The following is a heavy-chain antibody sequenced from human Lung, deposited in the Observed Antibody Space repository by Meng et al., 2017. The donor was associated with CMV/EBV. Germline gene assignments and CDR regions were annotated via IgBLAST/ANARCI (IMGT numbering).Heavy chain of an antibody. J-gene: IGHJ4*02. V-gene: IGHV4-34*01. CDR3: ARGFLSFVRVFDY. CDR2: INHSGST. CDR1: GGSFSGYY. D-gene: IGHD2/OR15-2a*01. Sequence: HVPLQQWGGGLLKPPETLSLTCAVYGGSFSGYYWSWIRQPPGKGLEWIGEINHSGSTNYNPSLKSRVTISVDTSKNQFSLKLSSVTAADTAVYYCARGFLSFVRVFDYWGQGTLVTVSS.